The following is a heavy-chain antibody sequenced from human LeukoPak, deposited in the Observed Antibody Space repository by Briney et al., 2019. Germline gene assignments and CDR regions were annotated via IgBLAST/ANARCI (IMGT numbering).Heavy chain of an antibody. V-gene: IGHV4-59*01. CDR2: IYYSGST. CDR1: GGSISSYY. D-gene: IGHD1-14*01. J-gene: IGHJ6*02. CDR3: ARDKQMSGNYYYYYGMDV. Sequence: TSETLSLTCTVSGGSISSYYWSWIRQPPGKGLEWIGYIYYSGSTNYNPSLKSRVTISVDTSKNQFSLKLSSVTAADTAVYYCARDKQMSGNYYYYYGMDVWGQGTTVTVSS.